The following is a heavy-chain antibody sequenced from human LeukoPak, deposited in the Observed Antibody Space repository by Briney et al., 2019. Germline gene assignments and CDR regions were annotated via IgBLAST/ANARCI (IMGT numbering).Heavy chain of an antibody. D-gene: IGHD3-22*01. CDR3: ARGGDSSGYCFDY. V-gene: IGHV4-59*01. CDR2: IYYSGST. J-gene: IGHJ4*02. CDR1: GGSISSYY. Sequence: PSETLSLTCTVSGGSISSYYWSWIRQPPGKGLEWIGYIYYSGSTNYNPSLKSRVTISVDTSKNQFSLKLSSVTAADTAVYYCARGGDSSGYCFDYWGQGTLVTVSS.